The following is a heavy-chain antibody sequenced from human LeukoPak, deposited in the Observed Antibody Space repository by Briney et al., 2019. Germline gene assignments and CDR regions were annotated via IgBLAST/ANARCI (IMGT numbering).Heavy chain of an antibody. CDR3: ARGGGHGGPFDL. J-gene: IGHJ2*01. Sequence: KPSETLSLTCTVSGGSISSSSYYWGWVRQPPGKGLEWIGSIYYSGSTYYNPSLKSRVTISVDRSKNQFSLKLSSVTAADPAVYYCARGGGHGGPFDLWGRGTLVTVSS. V-gene: IGHV4-39*07. D-gene: IGHD3-16*01. CDR1: GGSISSSSYY. CDR2: IYYSGST.